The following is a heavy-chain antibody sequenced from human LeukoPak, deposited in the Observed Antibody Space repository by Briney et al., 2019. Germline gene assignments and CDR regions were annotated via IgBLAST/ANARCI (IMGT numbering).Heavy chain of an antibody. Sequence: ASVKVSCKASGGTFSSYAISWVRQAPGQGLEWMGGIIPIFGTANYAQKFQGRVTMTEDTSTDTAYMELSSLRSEDTAVYYCATSPTYAGASDRAFDIWGQGTMVTVSS. D-gene: IGHD1-26*01. J-gene: IGHJ3*02. CDR2: IIPIFGTA. CDR3: ATSPTYAGASDRAFDI. CDR1: GGTFSSYA. V-gene: IGHV1-69*06.